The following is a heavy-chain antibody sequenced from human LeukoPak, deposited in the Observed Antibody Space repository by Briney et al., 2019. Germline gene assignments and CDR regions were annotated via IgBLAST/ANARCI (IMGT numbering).Heavy chain of an antibody. J-gene: IGHJ6*02. V-gene: IGHV4-59*01. CDR2: IYYSGST. CDR3: ARDSSPPYYYGMDG. CDR1: GGPFSGYY. Sequence: SETLSLTCAVYGGPFSGYYWTWIRQPPGKGLEWIGYIYYSGSTNYNPSLKSRVTISVDTSKNQFSLKLSSVTAADTAVYYCARDSSPPYYYGMDGWGQGTTVTVSS.